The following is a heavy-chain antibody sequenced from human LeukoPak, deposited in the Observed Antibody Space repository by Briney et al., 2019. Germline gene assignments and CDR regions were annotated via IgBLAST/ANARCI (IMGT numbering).Heavy chain of an antibody. CDR2: INPNSGDT. Sequence: ASVNVSCKASGYTFTGYYMHWVRQGPGQGLEWMGWINPNSGDTNYAQKFQGRVTMTGDTSISTAYMELSRLRSDDTAVYYCTRDLHSNFDYWGQGTLVTVSS. D-gene: IGHD2-21*01. CDR1: GYTFTGYY. CDR3: TRDLHSNFDY. J-gene: IGHJ4*02. V-gene: IGHV1-2*02.